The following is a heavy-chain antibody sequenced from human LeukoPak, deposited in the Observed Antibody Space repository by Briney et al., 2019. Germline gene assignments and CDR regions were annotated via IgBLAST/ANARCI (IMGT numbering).Heavy chain of an antibody. CDR2: ISYDGSNK. D-gene: IGHD6-13*01. CDR3: ARDVARLSSNIPRYRAFDI. Sequence: GGSLRLSCAASGFTFSSYAMHWVRQAPGKGLEWVAVISYDGSNKYYADSVKGRFTISRDNSKNTLYLQMNSLRAEDTAVYYCARDVARLSSNIPRYRAFDIWGQGTMVTVSS. CDR1: GFTFSSYA. V-gene: IGHV3-30-3*01. J-gene: IGHJ3*02.